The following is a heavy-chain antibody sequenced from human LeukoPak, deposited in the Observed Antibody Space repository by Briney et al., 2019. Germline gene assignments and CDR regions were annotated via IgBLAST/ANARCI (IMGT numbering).Heavy chain of an antibody. D-gene: IGHD3-22*01. CDR3: AKRDSSGSYYFDY. J-gene: IGHJ4*02. CDR1: GSTFSSYD. V-gene: IGHV3-23*01. CDR2: INSYGAYT. Sequence: GGSLRLSCAASGSTFSSYDMSWVRQAPGKGLEWVSTINSYGAYTYYADSVRGRFTISRDNSKNTLYLQMNSLRAEDTAVFYCAKRDSSGSYYFDYWGQGTLVTVSS.